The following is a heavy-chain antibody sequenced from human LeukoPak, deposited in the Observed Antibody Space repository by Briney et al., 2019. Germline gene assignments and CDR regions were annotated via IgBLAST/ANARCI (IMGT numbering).Heavy chain of an antibody. Sequence: GESLKISCKGSGYSFASYWIGWVRQMPGKGLEWMGIIYPVDSDTRYSPSFQGQVTISADKSISTPYLQWSSLKASDTAIYYCARRASSWWFDYWGQGTLVTVSS. CDR2: IYPVDSDT. D-gene: IGHD6-13*01. J-gene: IGHJ4*02. CDR1: GYSFASYW. CDR3: ARRASSWWFDY. V-gene: IGHV5-51*01.